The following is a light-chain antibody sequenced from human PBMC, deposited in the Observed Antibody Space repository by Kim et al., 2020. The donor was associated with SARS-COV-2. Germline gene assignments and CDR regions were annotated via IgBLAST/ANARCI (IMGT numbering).Light chain of an antibody. V-gene: IGKV2-24*01. J-gene: IGKJ2*03. CDR3: MQGTQFPYS. CDR2: EIS. Sequence: QPASISCSASQSLLHSDGGTYLSWHHQRPGQPPRLLIYEISTRLSGVPDRFSGSGAGTDLTRTISGVEAEDVGVYYCMQGTQFPYSFGQGTKLEI. CDR1: QSLLHSDGGTY.